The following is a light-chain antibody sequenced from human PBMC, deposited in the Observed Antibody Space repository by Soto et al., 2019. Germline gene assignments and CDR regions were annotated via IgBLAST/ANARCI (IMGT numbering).Light chain of an antibody. Sequence: SSELTQPPSVSVAPGKTARITCGGNNFGHKSVHWYQQKPGQAPVLVIYYDSDRPSGIPERFSGSKSGNTATLTIGGVEAGDEADYYCQVWDSSSDHVVFGGGTKLTVL. CDR3: QVWDSSSDHVV. CDR2: YDS. J-gene: IGLJ2*01. CDR1: NFGHKS. V-gene: IGLV3-21*04.